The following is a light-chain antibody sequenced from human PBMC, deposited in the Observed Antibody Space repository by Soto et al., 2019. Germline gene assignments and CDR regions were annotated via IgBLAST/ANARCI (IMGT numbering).Light chain of an antibody. Sequence: DINMTQAASTLSGSVGGSVSITCRASQSISSWLAWYQQKPGKAPKLLIYAASTLESGVPSRFSGSGSGTEFTLTINSLQPDDFATYSCQQYNSFPTFGQGTRLE. CDR3: QQYNSFPT. J-gene: IGKJ5*01. CDR2: AAS. V-gene: IGKV1-5*01. CDR1: QSISSW.